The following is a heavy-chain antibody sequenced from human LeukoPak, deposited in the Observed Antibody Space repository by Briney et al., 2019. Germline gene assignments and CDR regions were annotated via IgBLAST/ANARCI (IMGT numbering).Heavy chain of an antibody. D-gene: IGHD2-21*01. Sequence: GGSLRLSCVASGFSIGSNWMSWVRQAPGKGLEWVANIKQDGSEKNYVDSVKGRFTISRDNAKNSLYLQMNSLRAEDTAVYYCARLRYSDYWGQGTLVTVSS. CDR3: ARLRYSDY. J-gene: IGHJ4*02. CDR1: GFSIGSNW. V-gene: IGHV3-7*03. CDR2: IKQDGSEK.